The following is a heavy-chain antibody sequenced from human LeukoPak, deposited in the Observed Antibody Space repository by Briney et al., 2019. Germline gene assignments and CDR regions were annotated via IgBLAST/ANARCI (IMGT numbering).Heavy chain of an antibody. CDR3: AGRGYYYDSSGYYEEDY. Sequence: GGSLRLSCAASGFTFSSYSMNWVRQAPGKGLEWVSSTSSSSSYIYYADSVKGRFTISRDNAKNSLYLQMNSLRAEDTAVYYCAGRGYYYDSSGYYEEDYWGQGTLVTVSS. V-gene: IGHV3-21*01. CDR2: TSSSSSYI. D-gene: IGHD3-22*01. CDR1: GFTFSSYS. J-gene: IGHJ4*02.